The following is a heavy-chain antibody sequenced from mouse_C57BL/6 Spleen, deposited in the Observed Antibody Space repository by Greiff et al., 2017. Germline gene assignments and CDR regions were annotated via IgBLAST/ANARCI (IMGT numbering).Heavy chain of an antibody. CDR3: TRIGYYGSSFDY. CDR1: GYTFTGYW. D-gene: IGHD1-1*01. CDR2: ILPGSGNT. Sequence: QVQLKQSGAELMKPGASVKLSCKATGYTFTGYWIEWVKQRPGHGLEWIGEILPGSGNTNYNEKFKGKATFTADTSSNTAYVQLSSLTTEDSAIYYCTRIGYYGSSFDYWGQGTTLTVSS. J-gene: IGHJ2*01. V-gene: IGHV1-9*01.